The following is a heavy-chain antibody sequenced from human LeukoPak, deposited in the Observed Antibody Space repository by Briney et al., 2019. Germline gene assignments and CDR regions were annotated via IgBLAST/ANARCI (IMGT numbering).Heavy chain of an antibody. Sequence: GASVNASCKASGYTFITYGLSWVRQAPGQGLEWMGWISAYNGNTNIAQKLQGRVTMTTDTSTSTVYMELRSLRSDDTAVYYCARNGDSGALDIWGQGTMVTVSS. J-gene: IGHJ3*02. CDR1: GYTFITYG. V-gene: IGHV1-18*01. CDR3: ARNGDSGALDI. D-gene: IGHD4-17*01. CDR2: ISAYNGNT.